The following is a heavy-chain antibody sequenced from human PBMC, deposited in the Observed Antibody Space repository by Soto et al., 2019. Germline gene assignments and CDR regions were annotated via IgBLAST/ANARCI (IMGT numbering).Heavy chain of an antibody. V-gene: IGHV3-23*01. CDR2: ISGSGGTT. J-gene: IGHJ2*01. CDR1: GFTFSTYA. D-gene: IGHD6-13*01. Sequence: EVQLLESGGGLVQPGGSLRLSCAASGFTFSTYAVNWVRQAPGKGLEWVSAISGSGGTTYYADSVKGRFTISRDNSKRTLYLQMDSLRAEDTAVYYCAKRSPISAAGPHWYFDLWGCGTLVTVSS. CDR3: AKRSPISAAGPHWYFDL.